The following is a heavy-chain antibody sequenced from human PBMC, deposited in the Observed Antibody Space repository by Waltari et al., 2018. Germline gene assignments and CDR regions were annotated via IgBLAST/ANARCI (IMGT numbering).Heavy chain of an antibody. CDR1: GGSFSGYY. CDR3: ARGRGYSVVVRGVDTGFCWFDP. CDR2: INHRGST. D-gene: IGHD3-10*01. Sequence: QVQLQQWGAGLLSPSETLSLTCAVYGGSFSGYYWTWIRQPPGKGLEWIGEINHRGSTNYNPSLKSRVTISIDTPRNQFSLKLSSVTAADTAVYYCARGRGYSVVVRGVDTGFCWFDPWGQGTLVTVSS. V-gene: IGHV4-34*01. J-gene: IGHJ5*02.